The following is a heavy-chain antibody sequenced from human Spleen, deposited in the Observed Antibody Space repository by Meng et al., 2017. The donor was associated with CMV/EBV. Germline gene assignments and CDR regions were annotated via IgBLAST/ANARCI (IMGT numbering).Heavy chain of an antibody. Sequence: GESLKISCAASGFNFSTYGMHWVRQAPGKGLEWVAVIWYDGSKKYYADSVKGRFTISRDNSKNTLYLQINSLRAEDTAVYYCARLGGILSMVRGLPDYWGQGTLVTVSS. V-gene: IGHV3-33*01. CDR2: IWYDGSKK. CDR1: GFNFSTYG. CDR3: ARLGGILSMVRGLPDY. D-gene: IGHD3-10*01. J-gene: IGHJ4*02.